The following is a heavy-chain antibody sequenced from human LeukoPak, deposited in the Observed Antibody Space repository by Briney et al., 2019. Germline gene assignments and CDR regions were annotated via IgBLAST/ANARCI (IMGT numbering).Heavy chain of an antibody. CDR1: GFSCSNYA. V-gene: IGHV3-23*01. CDR2: ISAGDGNT. J-gene: IGHJ4*02. D-gene: IGHD2-2*02. Sequence: GGSLRLSCAASGFSCSNYAMSWVRQAPGKGLEWVPTISAGDGNTYYADSVQGRFTFSRDNSRNTLYLQMNSLRAEDTAIYYCAKGIYCTSTNCYTPSDHWGQGTLVTVSS. CDR3: AKGIYCTSTNCYTPSDH.